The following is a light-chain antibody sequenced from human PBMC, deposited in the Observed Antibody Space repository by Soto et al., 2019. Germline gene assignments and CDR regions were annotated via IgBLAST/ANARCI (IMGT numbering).Light chain of an antibody. Sequence: DIPMTQSPSSLSASVGDRVTITYRASQSISSYLNWYQQKPGKAPNLLIYAASSFQSGVPSRFSGSGSGTDFTLTISSLQPEDFATYYCQQSYSTPWTFGQGTKVEIK. CDR1: QSISSY. CDR2: AAS. V-gene: IGKV1-39*01. CDR3: QQSYSTPWT. J-gene: IGKJ1*01.